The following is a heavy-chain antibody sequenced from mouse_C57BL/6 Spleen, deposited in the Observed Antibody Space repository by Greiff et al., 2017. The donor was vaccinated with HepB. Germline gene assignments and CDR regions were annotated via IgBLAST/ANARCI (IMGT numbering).Heavy chain of an antibody. CDR1: GFNIKDYY. J-gene: IGHJ4*01. V-gene: IGHV14-2*01. CDR2: IDPEDGET. Sequence: EVKLEESGAELVKPGASVKLSCTASGFNIKDYYMHWVKQRTEQGLEWIGRIDPEDGETKYAPKFQGKATITADTSSNTAYLQLSSLTSEDTAVYYCASPLYALYYYAMDYWGQGTSVTVSS. CDR3: ASPLYALYYYAMDY. D-gene: IGHD2-12*01.